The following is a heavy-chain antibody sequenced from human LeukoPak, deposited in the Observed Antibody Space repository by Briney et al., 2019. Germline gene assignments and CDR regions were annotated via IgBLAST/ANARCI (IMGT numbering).Heavy chain of an antibody. Sequence: KSSETLSLTCSVSGGSISSSSYYWGWIRQPPGKGLEWIGSISYSGSTYYNPSLKSRVTISVDTSKNQFSLKLSSVAAADTAVYYCARDLLYGSGSSYGMDVWGQGTTVTVSS. J-gene: IGHJ6*02. CDR2: ISYSGST. CDR1: GGSISSSSYY. D-gene: IGHD3-10*01. V-gene: IGHV4-39*07. CDR3: ARDLLYGSGSSYGMDV.